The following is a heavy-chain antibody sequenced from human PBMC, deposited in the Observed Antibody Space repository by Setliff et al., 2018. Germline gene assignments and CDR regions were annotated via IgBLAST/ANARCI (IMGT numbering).Heavy chain of an antibody. CDR2: ISPYNGDT. V-gene: IGHV1-18*01. Sequence: ASVKVSCKASGYTFTGYGVSWVRQAPGQGLEWVGWISPYNGDTYYAPKFQGRFIMTVDTSTTTAYVELRSLRSDDTAIYYCSRLVRFCTTTACQRLSGDDYWGQGTLVTAPQ. CDR1: GYTFTGYG. J-gene: IGHJ4*02. D-gene: IGHD4-17*01. CDR3: SRLVRFCTTTACQRLSGDDY.